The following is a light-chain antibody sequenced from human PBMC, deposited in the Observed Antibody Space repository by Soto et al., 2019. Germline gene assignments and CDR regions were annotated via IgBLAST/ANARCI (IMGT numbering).Light chain of an antibody. CDR1: QSVRSY. J-gene: IGKJ1*01. Sequence: EIALTRSPATLSLSPEERATLSSIASQSVRSYLAWYQKKPGQAPRLLIYDASNRATGIPDRLSGSGYGTDLTITISRMETEDFEVYYCQQYETCPRTFGHGTKVDIK. V-gene: IGKV3-11*01. CDR3: QQYETCPRT. CDR2: DAS.